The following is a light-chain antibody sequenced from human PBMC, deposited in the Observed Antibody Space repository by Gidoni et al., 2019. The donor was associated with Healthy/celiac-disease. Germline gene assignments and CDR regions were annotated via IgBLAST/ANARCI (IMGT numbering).Light chain of an antibody. CDR1: QSISSY. J-gene: IGKJ1*01. CDR3: QKSYSTPRA. V-gene: IGKV1-39*01. Sequence: DIQMTQSPSSLSASVGDRVTITCRESQSISSYLNWYQQKPGKAPKLLIYAASSLQSGVPSRFSGSGSGTDFTLTISSLQPEDFATYYCQKSYSTPRAFGQXTKVEIK. CDR2: AAS.